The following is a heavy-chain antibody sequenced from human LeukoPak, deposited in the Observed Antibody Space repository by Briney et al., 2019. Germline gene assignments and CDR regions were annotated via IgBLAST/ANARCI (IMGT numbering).Heavy chain of an antibody. Sequence: SQTLSLTCAISGDSVSSKGAAWTWIRQSPSRGLEWLGRTYYRSKWYNDYAVSVKSRITINPDTSKNQFSLQLNSVTPEDTAVYYCARLTYRIMDYFDYWSQGTLVTVSS. V-gene: IGHV6-1*01. D-gene: IGHD1-26*01. CDR1: GDSVSSKGAA. CDR2: TYYRSKWYN. J-gene: IGHJ4*02. CDR3: ARLTYRIMDYFDY.